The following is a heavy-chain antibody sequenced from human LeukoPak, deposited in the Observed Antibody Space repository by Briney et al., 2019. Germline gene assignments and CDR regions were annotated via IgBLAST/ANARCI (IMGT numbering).Heavy chain of an antibody. CDR2: ISFDGRIE. Sequence: GGSLRPSCAASGFIFTNYGMHWVRQAPGKGLEWVAIISFDGRIEYYVDSVKGRFTISRDKSKNTLYLQMNSLRPEDTAVYYCAKERASMGADAFDIWGQGTMVTVSS. CDR1: GFIFTNYG. V-gene: IGHV3-30*18. CDR3: AKERASMGADAFDI. J-gene: IGHJ3*02. D-gene: IGHD1-26*01.